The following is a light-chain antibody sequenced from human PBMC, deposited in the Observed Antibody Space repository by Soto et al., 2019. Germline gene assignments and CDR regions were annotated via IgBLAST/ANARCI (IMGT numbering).Light chain of an antibody. V-gene: IGLV1-44*01. CDR2: ATN. CDR1: RSNVGRNA. J-gene: IGLJ2*01. Sequence: QSVLTQPPSASGTPGQTVTISCSGSRSNVGRNAVSWYQQVPGMAPKLLVFATNKRPSGVPDRFSGSASGASASLAISGLQSEDEADYYCAAWDETLNGPLFGGGTKLTVL. CDR3: AAWDETLNGPL.